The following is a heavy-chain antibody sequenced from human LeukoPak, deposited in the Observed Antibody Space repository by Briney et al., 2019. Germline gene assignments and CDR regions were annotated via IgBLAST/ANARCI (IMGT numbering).Heavy chain of an antibody. CDR2: LDESGRP. Sequence: SETLSLTCSVSGGSIRSGDHHWAWVRQPPGKGLEFIGSLDESGRPYYNRPLKSRVSIAGDTSGKQFSLNLTSVTAADTAVYFCARDLGGYPFFMDVWGRGTTVIVSS. CDR3: ARDLGGYPFFMDV. V-gene: IGHV4-39*07. J-gene: IGHJ6*03. CDR1: GGSIRSGDHH. D-gene: IGHD2-15*01.